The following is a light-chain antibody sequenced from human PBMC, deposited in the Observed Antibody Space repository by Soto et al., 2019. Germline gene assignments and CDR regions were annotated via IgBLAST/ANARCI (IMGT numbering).Light chain of an antibody. V-gene: IGKV4-1*01. CDR2: WPS. CDR3: QNYYSTPWL. Sequence: DIVMTQSPDSLAVFLGERATINCTSSQSVLYSADNKNYLAWYQQKPGQPRKLLIYWPSTRESGVPDRFSGSGCGTDFPLTTCLLKAEYVAVVHCQNYYSTPWLFGQGTNVQIK. J-gene: IGKJ1*01. CDR1: QSVLYSADNKNY.